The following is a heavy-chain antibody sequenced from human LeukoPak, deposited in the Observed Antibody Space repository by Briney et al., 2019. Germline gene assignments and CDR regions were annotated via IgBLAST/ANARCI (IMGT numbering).Heavy chain of an antibody. Sequence: SETLSLACTVPAGSINRYYWSWIRQPPGKGLEWIGYIYDRGNTNYNPSLKSRVTISLDTSKNQFSLKLSSATAADTAVYYCARHRDLPAEIDYWGQGTLVTVSS. J-gene: IGHJ4*02. V-gene: IGHV4-59*08. CDR2: IYDRGNT. CDR1: AGSINRYY. CDR3: ARHRDLPAEIDY. D-gene: IGHD2-2*01.